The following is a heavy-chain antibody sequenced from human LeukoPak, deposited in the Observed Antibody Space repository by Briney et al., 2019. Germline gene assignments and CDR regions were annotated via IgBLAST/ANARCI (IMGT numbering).Heavy chain of an antibody. CDR2: IYYSGST. CDR3: ARQYRLSSSDPYYYGMDV. CDR1: GRSISSYY. Sequence: PSGTLSLTCTVSGRSISSYYWSWIRQPPGKGLEWIGYIYYSGSTNYNPSLKSRVTISVDTSKNQLSLKLSSVTAADTAVYYCARQYRLSSSDPYYYGMDVWGQGTTVTVSS. D-gene: IGHD6-6*01. V-gene: IGHV4-59*08. J-gene: IGHJ6*02.